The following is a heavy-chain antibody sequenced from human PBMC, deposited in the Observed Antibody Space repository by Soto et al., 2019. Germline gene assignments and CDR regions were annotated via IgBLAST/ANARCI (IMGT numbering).Heavy chain of an antibody. CDR2: ISGSGGST. CDR3: AKNSFVAGNYYYYYMDV. Sequence: GGSLRLSCAASAFTFSNFGMSWVRQAPGKGLEWVSAISGSGGSTYYADSVKGRFTISRDNSKNTLYLQMNSLRAEDTAVYYCAKNSFVAGNYYYYYMDVWGKGTTVTVSS. V-gene: IGHV3-23*01. CDR1: AFTFSNFG. D-gene: IGHD6-19*01. J-gene: IGHJ6*03.